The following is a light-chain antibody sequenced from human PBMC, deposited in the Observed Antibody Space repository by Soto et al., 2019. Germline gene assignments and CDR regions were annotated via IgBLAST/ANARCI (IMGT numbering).Light chain of an antibody. Sequence: DIQMTQSPSSLYASVGNRVTITCQASQDISNSLNWFQQKPGKAPKLLIYDTSNLETGVPSRFSGSGSGTDFSFTISSLQPEDIATYYCQQYDNLPYTFGQGTNLEIK. V-gene: IGKV1-33*01. CDR2: DTS. CDR3: QQYDNLPYT. J-gene: IGKJ2*01. CDR1: QDISNS.